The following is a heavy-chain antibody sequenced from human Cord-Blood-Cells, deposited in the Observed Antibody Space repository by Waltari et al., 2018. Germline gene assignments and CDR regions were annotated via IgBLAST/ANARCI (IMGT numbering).Heavy chain of an antibody. CDR2: IFSNDEK. CDR3: ARIRRSSSWYKDDAFDI. J-gene: IGHJ3*02. D-gene: IGHD6-13*01. CDR1: GFSLSNARLG. V-gene: IGHV2-26*01. Sequence: QVTLKESGPVLVKPTETLTLTCTVSGFSLSNARLGVSWIRQPPGKALEWLAHIFSNDEKSYSTSLKSRLTISKDTSKSQVVLTMTNMDPVDTATYYCARIRRSSSWYKDDAFDIWGQGTMVTVSS.